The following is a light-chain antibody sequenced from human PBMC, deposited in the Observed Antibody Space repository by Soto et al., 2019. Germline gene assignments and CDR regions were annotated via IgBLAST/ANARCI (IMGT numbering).Light chain of an antibody. Sequence: EIVLTQSPGTLSLSPGERATLSCRASQSVSSSYLAWYQHQPGQASRLLIYVPSSRATGIPDRFSGSGSGTDFTLTISRLEPEDSAVYYCQQYGSSGYTFGQGTKLEIK. CDR1: QSVSSSY. CDR2: VPS. CDR3: QQYGSSGYT. J-gene: IGKJ2*01. V-gene: IGKV3-20*01.